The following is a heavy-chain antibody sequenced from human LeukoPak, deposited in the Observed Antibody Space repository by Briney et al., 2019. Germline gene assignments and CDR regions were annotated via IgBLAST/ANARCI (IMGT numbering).Heavy chain of an antibody. D-gene: IGHD2-15*01. V-gene: IGHV3-21*01. CDR2: ISSSSYI. Sequence: KPGGSLRLSCAASGFTFSSYSMNWVRQAPGKGLEWVSSISSSSYIYYADSVKGRFTISRDNAKNSLYLQMNSLRAEDTAVYYCARAGYCSGGSCYHDFDYWGQGTLVTVSS. J-gene: IGHJ4*02. CDR1: GFTFSSYS. CDR3: ARAGYCSGGSCYHDFDY.